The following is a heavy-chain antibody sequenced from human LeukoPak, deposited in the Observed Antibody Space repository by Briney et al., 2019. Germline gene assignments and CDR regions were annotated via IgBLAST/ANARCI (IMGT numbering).Heavy chain of an antibody. Sequence: GGSLRLSCAASGFTFSSYEMNWVRQAPGKGLERVSSISRSATTIYYADSVKGRFTISRDNAKNSLYLQMNSLRAEDTAVYFCARVGALSSSWLLYWGQGTLVTVSS. CDR2: ISRSATTI. J-gene: IGHJ4*02. D-gene: IGHD6-13*01. V-gene: IGHV3-48*03. CDR1: GFTFSSYE. CDR3: ARVGALSSSWLLY.